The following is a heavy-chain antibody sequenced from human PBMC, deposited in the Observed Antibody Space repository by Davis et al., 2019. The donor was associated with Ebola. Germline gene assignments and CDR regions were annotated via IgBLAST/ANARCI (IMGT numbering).Heavy chain of an antibody. J-gene: IGHJ4*02. CDR3: ARALFALDS. V-gene: IGHV1-2*06. D-gene: IGHD3-10*01. Sequence: ASVNVPRKTSGYPFSDYYIYWLRQAPRQGLEWMGRINPNSGGTNHAHRVQDRLTMTTDTSITTAYMELSSLSPDDTALYYSARALFALDSWGQGSLVTVSS. CDR1: GYPFSDYY. CDR2: INPNSGGT.